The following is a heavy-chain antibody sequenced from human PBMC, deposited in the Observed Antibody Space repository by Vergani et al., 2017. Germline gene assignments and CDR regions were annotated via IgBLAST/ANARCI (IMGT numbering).Heavy chain of an antibody. V-gene: IGHV4-39*01. J-gene: IGHJ3*02. CDR3: ARHLRQLARNDVFDI. CDR1: GMSISNNNYY. CDR2: IYDSRNN. Sequence: QLQLQESGPRLVKPSEILSLTCSLSGMSISNNNYYWGWIRQPPGKGLEWPGSIYDSRNNNYSPSLKSRVSISVYTSKNHFALNLTSVTAADTAVYYCARHLRQLARNDVFDIWGHGTLVTVSS. D-gene: IGHD6-6*01.